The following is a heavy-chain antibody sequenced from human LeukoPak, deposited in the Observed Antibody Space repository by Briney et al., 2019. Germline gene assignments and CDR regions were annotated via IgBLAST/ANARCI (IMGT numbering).Heavy chain of an antibody. CDR2: ITAIDGRT. CDR3: AKASVAIPQYCNS. J-gene: IGHJ5*02. Sequence: GGSLRLSCVASGFTFSSTTMGWVRQAPGRGLEWVSSITAIDGRTYYADSVRGRFTISRDNSKNTVYPQLNSLTAADTAMYFCAKASVAIPQYCNSWGQGTLVTVSS. D-gene: IGHD2-2*02. V-gene: IGHV3-23*01. CDR1: GFTFSSTT.